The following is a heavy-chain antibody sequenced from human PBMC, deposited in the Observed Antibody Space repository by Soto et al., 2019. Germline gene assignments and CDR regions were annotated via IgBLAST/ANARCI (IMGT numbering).Heavy chain of an antibody. V-gene: IGHV4-34*01. J-gene: IGHJ4*02. CDR2: INHSGST. CDR3: ARGFIVATIQVHFDY. CDR1: GGSFSGYY. D-gene: IGHD5-12*01. Sequence: PSETLARKCAVYGGSFSGYYWSWIRQPPGKGLEWIGEINHSGSTNYNPSLKSRVTISVDTSKNQFSLKLSSVTAADTAVYYCARGFIVATIQVHFDYWGQGTLVTVSS.